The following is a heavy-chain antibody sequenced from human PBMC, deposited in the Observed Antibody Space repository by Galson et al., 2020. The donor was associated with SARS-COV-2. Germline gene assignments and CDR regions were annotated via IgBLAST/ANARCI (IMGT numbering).Heavy chain of an antibody. D-gene: IGHD3-22*01. CDR1: GGSISRSSSF. CDR3: AGGPAYYYVINGHYTRPSVHFQH. CDR2: FYYSGNT. Sequence: SETLSPTCTVPGGSISRSSSFWGWIRQPPGKGLEWIGGFYYSGNTYYNPSLKSRVTISIDTSKNQFSLKLTSVTAADTAVYFCAGGPAYYYVINGHYTRPSVHFQHWGQGTLVTVSS. V-gene: IGHV4-39*07. J-gene: IGHJ1*01.